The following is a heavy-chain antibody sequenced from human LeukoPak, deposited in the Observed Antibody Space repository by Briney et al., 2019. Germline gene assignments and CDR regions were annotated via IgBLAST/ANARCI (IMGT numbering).Heavy chain of an antibody. CDR2: IKTDGSEE. CDR1: GFTFSSYD. D-gene: IGHD6-19*01. V-gene: IGHV3-7*05. J-gene: IGHJ4*02. Sequence: GGSLRLSCEASGFTFSSYDMNWVRQAPGKGLEWVAIIKTDGSEEDYVDAVKGRFTISRDNAKNCLYLQMNNLRAEDTAVYYCARDWNGSGWPTDYWGQGTLVTVSS. CDR3: ARDWNGSGWPTDY.